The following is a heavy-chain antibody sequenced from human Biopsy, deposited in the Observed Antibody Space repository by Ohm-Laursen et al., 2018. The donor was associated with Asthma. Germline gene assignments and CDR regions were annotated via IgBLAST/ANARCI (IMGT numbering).Heavy chain of an antibody. CDR1: GGSINSDY. Sequence: PSETLSLTCTFSGGSINSDYWSWIRQHPVKGLEWIGYIYYSGSTYYNPSLKSRVSISLDTSKNQFSLSLTSVTAADTAVYYCARTTYGDDGFDPWGQGTLVTVSS. D-gene: IGHD4-17*01. CDR2: IYYSGST. CDR3: ARTTYGDDGFDP. J-gene: IGHJ5*02. V-gene: IGHV4-59*06.